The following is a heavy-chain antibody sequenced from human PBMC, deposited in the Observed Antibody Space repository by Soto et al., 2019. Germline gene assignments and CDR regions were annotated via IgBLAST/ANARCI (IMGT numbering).Heavy chain of an antibody. CDR2: IYYSGST. Sequence: SETLSLTCTVSGGSISSSSYYWGWIRQPPGKGLEWIGSIYYSGSTYYNPSLKSRVTISVDTSKNQFSLKLSSVTAADTAVYYCARLITMKTEFDYWGQGTLVTVSS. CDR3: ARLITMKTEFDY. J-gene: IGHJ4*02. CDR1: GGSISSSSYY. D-gene: IGHD3-22*01. V-gene: IGHV4-39*01.